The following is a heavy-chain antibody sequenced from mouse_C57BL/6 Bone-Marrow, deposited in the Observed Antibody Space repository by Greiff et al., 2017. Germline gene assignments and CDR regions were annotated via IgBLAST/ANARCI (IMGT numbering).Heavy chain of an antibody. CDR2: IDPNSGGT. Sequence: QVQLQQPGAELVKPGASVTLSCKASGYTFTSYWMHWVKQRPGRCLEWIGRIDPNSGGTKYNEKFKSKATLTVDKPSSTAYMQLSSLTSEDSAVYCCARDYYGNSWAYWGQGTLVTVSA. V-gene: IGHV1-72*01. J-gene: IGHJ3*01. CDR1: GYTFTSYW. CDR3: ARDYYGNSWAY. D-gene: IGHD1-1*01.